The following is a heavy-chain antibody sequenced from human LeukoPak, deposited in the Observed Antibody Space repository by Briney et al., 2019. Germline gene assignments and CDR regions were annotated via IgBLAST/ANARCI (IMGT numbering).Heavy chain of an antibody. CDR2: IHYGGNT. CDR1: GGSINDYY. CDR3: ARRGSGYPYYFDY. V-gene: IGHV4-59*01. D-gene: IGHD3-22*01. J-gene: IGHJ4*02. Sequence: PSGTLSLTCTVSGGSINDYYWSWIRQPPGKGLEWIGYIHYGGNTDYNPSLKSRVVISVDTPNNQFSLKLNSVTAADTAVYYCARRGSGYPYYFDYWGQGTLVTVSS.